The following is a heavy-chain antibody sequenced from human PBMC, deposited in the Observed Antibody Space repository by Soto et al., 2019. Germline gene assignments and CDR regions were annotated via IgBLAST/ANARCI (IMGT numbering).Heavy chain of an antibody. J-gene: IGHJ4*02. V-gene: IGHV4-59*01. CDR2: VYYSGST. Sequence: SVTLSLTCTVSGGSISSYYWRWIRQPPGKGLERIGYVYYSGSTHYNPSLESRVTISVDTSKNQFSLKLSSVTAADTAVYYCARDLGGNYRYFDYWGQGILVTVSS. CDR3: ARDLGGNYRYFDY. CDR1: GGSISSYY. D-gene: IGHD3-16*02.